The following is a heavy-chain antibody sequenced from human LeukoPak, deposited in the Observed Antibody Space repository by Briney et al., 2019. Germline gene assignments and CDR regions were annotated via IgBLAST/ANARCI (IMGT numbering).Heavy chain of an antibody. CDR2: IIPIFGTA. Sequence: SVKVSCNASGGTFSSYAISWVRQAPGQGLEWMGGIIPIFGTANYAQKFQGRVTITADESTSTAYMELSSLRSEDTAVYYCARDPSSLGYCSGGSCSASHWGQGTLVTVSS. D-gene: IGHD2-15*01. V-gene: IGHV1-69*01. CDR3: ARDPSSLGYCSGGSCSASH. CDR1: GGTFSSYA. J-gene: IGHJ4*02.